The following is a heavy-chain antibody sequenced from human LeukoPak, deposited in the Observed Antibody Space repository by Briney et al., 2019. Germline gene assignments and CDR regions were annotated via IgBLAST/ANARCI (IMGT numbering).Heavy chain of an antibody. J-gene: IGHJ4*02. Sequence: SETLSLTCAAHGGSFSDSYWSWIRQPPGKGLEWIGEINHSGSTNYNPSLKSRVTISVDTSKNQFSLKLSSVTAADTAVYYCASARLGELSAPFDYWGQGTLVTVSS. CDR3: ASARLGELSAPFDY. D-gene: IGHD3-16*02. CDR2: INHSGST. V-gene: IGHV4-34*01. CDR1: GGSFSDSY.